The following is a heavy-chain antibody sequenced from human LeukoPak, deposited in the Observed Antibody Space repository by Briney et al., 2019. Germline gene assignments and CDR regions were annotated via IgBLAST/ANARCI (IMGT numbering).Heavy chain of an antibody. V-gene: IGHV1-8*02. Sequence: ASVKVSCRASGYTFTSYDINWVRQATGQGLEWMGWMNPNSGNTGYAQKFQGRVTLTRDTSISTAYMELSSLRSEDTAVYYCARDYGGNSGWFDPWGQGTLVTVSS. D-gene: IGHD4-23*01. J-gene: IGHJ5*02. CDR1: GYTFTSYD. CDR2: MNPNSGNT. CDR3: ARDYGGNSGWFDP.